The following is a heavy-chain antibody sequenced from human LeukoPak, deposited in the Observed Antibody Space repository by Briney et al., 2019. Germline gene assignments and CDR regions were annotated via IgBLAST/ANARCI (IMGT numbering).Heavy chain of an antibody. D-gene: IGHD2-2*02. CDR3: ARDWNCSRSICYTDRNFFDP. Sequence: GGSLRLSYAASCFNFRYHYMSWLRQAPGKGLEWVSYISTTSSYTDYADSVWGRFTISRDNAKNLLYLQMNSLRSEDTAVYYCARDWNCSRSICYTDRNFFDPWGQGTLVTVSS. CDR2: ISTTSSYT. J-gene: IGHJ5*02. V-gene: IGHV3-11*05. CDR1: CFNFRYHY.